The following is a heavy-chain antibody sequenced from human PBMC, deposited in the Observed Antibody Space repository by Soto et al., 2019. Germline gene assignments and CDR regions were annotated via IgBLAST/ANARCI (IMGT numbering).Heavy chain of an antibody. Sequence: QLQLQESGPGLVKPSETLSLTCTVSGGSISSSSYYWGWIRQPPGKGLEWIGSIYYSGSTYYNPSLKSRVTISVDTSKNQFSLKLSSVTAADTAVYYCARLVMITFGGPLFYMDVWGKGTTVTVSS. D-gene: IGHD3-16*01. CDR3: ARLVMITFGGPLFYMDV. CDR2: IYYSGST. V-gene: IGHV4-39*01. CDR1: GGSISSSSYY. J-gene: IGHJ6*03.